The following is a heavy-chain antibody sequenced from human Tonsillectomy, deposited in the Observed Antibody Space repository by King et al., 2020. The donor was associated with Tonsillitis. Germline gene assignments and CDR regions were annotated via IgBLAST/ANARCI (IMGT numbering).Heavy chain of an antibody. CDR2: ISSNGGSA. Sequence: QLVQSGGGLVQPGGSLRLSCSASGFTFSSYAMHWVRQTPGKGLEYVSTISSNGGSAYYADSVKGRFTISRDNSMSTLYLQMSSLRAEDTAVHSCVMPDVGYCSCGSCYPDFFDSWGQGTLVTVSS. V-gene: IGHV3-64D*08. J-gene: IGHJ4*02. D-gene: IGHD2-15*01. CDR1: GFTFSSYA. CDR3: VMPDVGYCSCGSCYPDFFDS.